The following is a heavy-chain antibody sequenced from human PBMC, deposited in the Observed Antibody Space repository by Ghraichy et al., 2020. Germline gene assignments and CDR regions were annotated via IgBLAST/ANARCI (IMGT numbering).Heavy chain of an antibody. CDR1: GGSFSGYY. CDR2: INHSGST. J-gene: IGHJ4*02. V-gene: IGHV4-34*01. Sequence: ETLSLTCAVYGGSFSGYYWSWIRQPPGKGLEWIGEINHSGSTNYNPSLKSRVTISVDTSKNQFSLKLSSVTAADTAVYYCARGYYCSSTSCYVGRTYYFDYWGQGTLVTVSS. CDR3: ARGYYCSSTSCYVGRTYYFDY. D-gene: IGHD2-2*01.